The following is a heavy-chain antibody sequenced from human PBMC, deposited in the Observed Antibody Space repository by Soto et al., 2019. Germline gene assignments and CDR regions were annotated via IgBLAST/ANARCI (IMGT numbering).Heavy chain of an antibody. Sequence: QVQLVQSGAEVKKYGSSVKVSCKASGGTFSRYAISWVRQAPGQGLEWMGGITPMFGTANYAQRFQGRVTITADESTSTAYMQLSSLRSDDTAVYYCAQTLGLAMAGPGRFDLWGRGTLVTVSS. CDR1: GGTFSRYA. CDR2: ITPMFGTA. CDR3: AQTLGLAMAGPGRFDL. V-gene: IGHV1-69*12. D-gene: IGHD6-19*01. J-gene: IGHJ2*01.